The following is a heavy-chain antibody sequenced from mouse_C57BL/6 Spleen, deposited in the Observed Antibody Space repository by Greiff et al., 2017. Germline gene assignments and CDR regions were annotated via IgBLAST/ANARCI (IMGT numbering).Heavy chain of an antibody. CDR1: GFSLSTFGMG. D-gene: IGHD2-2*01. J-gene: IGHJ4*01. V-gene: IGHV8-8*01. CDR2: IWWDDDK. CDR3: ALNGGLYYGYDDYYAMDY. Sequence: VKLMESGPGILQPSQTLSLTCSFSGFSLSTFGMGVGWIRQPSGKGLEWLAHIWWDDDKYYNPALKSRLTISKDTSNNQVFLKIAHVDTTDTATDYCALNGGLYYGYDDYYAMDYWGQGTSVTVSS.